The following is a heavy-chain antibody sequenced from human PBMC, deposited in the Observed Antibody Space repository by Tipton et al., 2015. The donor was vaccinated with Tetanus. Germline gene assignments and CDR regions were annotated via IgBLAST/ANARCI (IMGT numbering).Heavy chain of an antibody. CDR1: GYSFTHYY. J-gene: IGHJ5*01. V-gene: IGHV5-51*01. CDR3: AIRRTNTNFFFWFES. CDR2: IHPGDSDI. Sequence: QLVQSGAEVKKPGESLKISCQASGYSFTHYYIAWMRHMPGKGLEWMGTIHPGDSDIQYSPSFRGQVTISADKSINTAYLQWSSLRASITAIYYCAIRRTNTNFFFWFESWRQGTHVTVSS. D-gene: IGHD1/OR15-1a*01.